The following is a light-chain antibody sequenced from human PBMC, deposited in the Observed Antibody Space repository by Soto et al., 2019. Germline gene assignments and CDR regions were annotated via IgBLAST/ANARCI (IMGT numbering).Light chain of an antibody. CDR1: SSNIGAGYD. J-gene: IGLJ1*01. CDR3: SSYAGRNNFYV. V-gene: IGLV1-40*01. CDR2: GNS. Sequence: QPVLTQPPSVSGAPGQRVTISCTGSSSNIGAGYDVHWYQQLPGTAPKLLIYGNSNRPSGVPDRISGSKSGTSASLAITGLQAEDEADYYCSSYAGRNNFYVFGTGTKLTVL.